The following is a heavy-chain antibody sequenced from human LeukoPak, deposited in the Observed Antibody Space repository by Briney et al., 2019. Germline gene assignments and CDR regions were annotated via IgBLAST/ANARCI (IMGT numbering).Heavy chain of an antibody. J-gene: IGHJ4*02. V-gene: IGHV4-34*01. CDR3: ARGRDGYNFLNRGEYYYFDY. CDR2: INHSGST. CDR1: GGSFSGYY. Sequence: SETLSLTCAVYGGSFSGYYWSWIRQPPGKGLEWIGEINHSGSTNYNPSLKSRVTISVDTSKNQFSLKLNSVTAADTAVYYCARGRDGYNFLNRGEYYYFDYWGRGTLVTVSS. D-gene: IGHD5-24*01.